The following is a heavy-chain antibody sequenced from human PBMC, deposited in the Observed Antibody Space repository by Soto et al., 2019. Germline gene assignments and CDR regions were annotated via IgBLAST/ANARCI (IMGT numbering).Heavy chain of an antibody. Sequence: PSETLSLTCTVSGGSISSGDYYWSWIRQPPGKGLEWIGYIYYSGSTYYNPSLKSRVTISVDTSTNQFSLKLSSVTAADTAVYYGARFDRTILRTFDLWGQETLVTVSS. J-gene: IGHJ4*02. V-gene: IGHV4-30-4*01. D-gene: IGHD1-7*01. CDR2: IYYSGST. CDR3: ARFDRTILRTFDL. CDR1: GGSISSGDYY.